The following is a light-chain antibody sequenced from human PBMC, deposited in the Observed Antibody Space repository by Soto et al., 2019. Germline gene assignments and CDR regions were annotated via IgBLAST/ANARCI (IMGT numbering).Light chain of an antibody. CDR3: QQYNTYST. V-gene: IGKV1-9*01. CDR2: ADS. Sequence: IQLTQSPSSLSASVGDRVTITCRAGQDIAIYLAWYQQKPGEDPKLLIYADSSLKSGVPSRFSGNGSGTEFTLTISSLQPDDFATYYCQQYNTYSTFGQGTRLEN. CDR1: QDIAIY. J-gene: IGKJ5*01.